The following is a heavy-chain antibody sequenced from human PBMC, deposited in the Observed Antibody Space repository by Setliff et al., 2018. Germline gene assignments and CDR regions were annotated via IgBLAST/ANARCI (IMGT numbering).Heavy chain of an antibody. CDR2: IFYTGST. CDR3: ARQPYSTTYYYYYYYMDV. D-gene: IGHD6-13*01. Sequence: SETLSLTCTVSNGSISSGNYFWGWIRQPPGKGLEWMGSIFYTGSTYYSPSLKSRVTMSIDTSKNQFSLNPNSVTAADTAVYYCARQPYSTTYYYYYYYMDVWGKGTTVTSP. J-gene: IGHJ6*03. CDR1: NGSISSGNYF. V-gene: IGHV4-39*01.